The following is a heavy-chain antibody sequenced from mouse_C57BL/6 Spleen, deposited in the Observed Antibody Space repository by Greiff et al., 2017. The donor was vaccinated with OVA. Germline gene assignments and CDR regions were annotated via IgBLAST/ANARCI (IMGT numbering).Heavy chain of an antibody. D-gene: IGHD1-1*01. J-gene: IGHJ3*01. Sequence: QVQLQQPGAELVRPGTSVKLSCKASGYTFTSYWMHWVKQRPGQGLEWIGVIDPSDSYTNYNQKFKGKATLTVATSSSTAYMQLSSLTSEDAADYYCASSPYGSSSAWCAYWGQGTLVTVSA. V-gene: IGHV1-59*01. CDR1: GYTFTSYW. CDR2: IDPSDSYT. CDR3: ASSPYGSSSAWCAY.